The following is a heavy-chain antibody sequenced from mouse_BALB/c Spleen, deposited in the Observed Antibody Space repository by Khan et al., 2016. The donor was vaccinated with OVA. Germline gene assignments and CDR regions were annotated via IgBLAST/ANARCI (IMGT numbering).Heavy chain of an antibody. CDR3: ASGTVVLRYAYYTDY. Sequence: EVELVESGPGLLKPSQSLSLTCTVTGFSITGDYAWNWIRQFPGNKLEWMAYIGYSGSTTYNPSLRSQISITRDTSTNQFFLQLNSVTSEDTATYDCASGTVVLRYAYYTDYWGQGTTLTVSS. CDR2: IGYSGST. CDR1: GFSITGDYA. V-gene: IGHV3-2*02. J-gene: IGHJ2*01. D-gene: IGHD1-1*01.